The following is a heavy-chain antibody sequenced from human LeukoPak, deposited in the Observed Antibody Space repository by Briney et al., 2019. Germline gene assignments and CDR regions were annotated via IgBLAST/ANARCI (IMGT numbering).Heavy chain of an antibody. D-gene: IGHD6-6*01. CDR3: ARAARYYYYYYMDV. CDR1: GFTFSSYW. V-gene: IGHV3-7*01. Sequence: PGGSLRLSCAASGFTFSSYWMSWVRQAPGKGLEWVANIKQDGSEKYYVDSVKGRFTISRDNAKNSLYLQMNSLRAEDTAVYYCARAARYYYYYYMDVWGKGTTVTVSS. J-gene: IGHJ6*03. CDR2: IKQDGSEK.